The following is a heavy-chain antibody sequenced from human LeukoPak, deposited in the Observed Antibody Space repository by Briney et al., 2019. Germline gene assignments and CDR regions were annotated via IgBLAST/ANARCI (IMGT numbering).Heavy chain of an antibody. CDR3: ARENSGSYREFDY. CDR1: GGSISSYY. CDR2: IYPSGST. V-gene: IGHV4-4*07. D-gene: IGHD1-26*01. Sequence: ASETLPLTCTVSGGSISSYYWTWIRQPAGKGLEWIGRIYPSGSTNYNPSLKSRVTMPVDTSKNQFSLKLSSVTAADTAVYYCARENSGSYREFDYWGQGTLVTVSS. J-gene: IGHJ4*02.